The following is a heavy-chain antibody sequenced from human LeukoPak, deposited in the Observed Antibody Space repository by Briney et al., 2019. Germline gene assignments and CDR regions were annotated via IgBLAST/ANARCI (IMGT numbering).Heavy chain of an antibody. CDR1: GFTVSSNY. V-gene: IGHV3-53*01. CDR3: ARTLVGATMAAY. J-gene: IGHJ4*02. D-gene: IGHD1-26*01. CDR2: IYSGGST. Sequence: PGGSLRLSCAASGFTVSSNYMSWVRQAPGKGLEWVSVIYSGGSTYYADSVKGRFTISRDNSKNTLYLQMNSLRAEDTAVYYCARTLVGATMAAYWGQGTLVTVSS.